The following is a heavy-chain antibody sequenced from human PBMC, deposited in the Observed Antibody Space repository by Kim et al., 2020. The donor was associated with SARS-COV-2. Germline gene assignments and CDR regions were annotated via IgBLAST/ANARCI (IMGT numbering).Heavy chain of an antibody. CDR3: ARDDYDPIRRYYGMDV. V-gene: IGHV4-59*01. J-gene: IGHJ6*02. CDR1: GGSISSYY. D-gene: IGHD3-16*01. CDR2: IYYSGST. Sequence: SETLSLTCTVSGGSISSYYWSWIRQPPGKGLEWIGYIYYSGSTNYNPSLKSRVTISVDTSKNQFSLKLSSVTAADTAVYYCARDDYDPIRRYYGMDVWGQGTTVTVSS.